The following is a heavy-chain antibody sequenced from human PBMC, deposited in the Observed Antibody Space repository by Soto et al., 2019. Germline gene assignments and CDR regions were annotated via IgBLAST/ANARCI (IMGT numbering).Heavy chain of an antibody. D-gene: IGHD2-15*01. CDR3: ARASGIYCSGGSCYLGAYYYYYGMDV. J-gene: IGHJ6*02. CDR1: GYTFTGYY. V-gene: IGHV1-2*02. Sequence: GASVKVSCKASGYTFTGYYMHWVRQAPGQGHEWMGWINPNSGGTNYAQKFQGRVTMTRDTSISTAYMELSRLRSDDTAVYYCARASGIYCSGGSCYLGAYYYYYGMDVWCQGTTVTVSS. CDR2: INPNSGGT.